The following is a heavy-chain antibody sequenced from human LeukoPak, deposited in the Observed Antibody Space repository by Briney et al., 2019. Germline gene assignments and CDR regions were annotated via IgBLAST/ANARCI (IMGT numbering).Heavy chain of an antibody. D-gene: IGHD6-13*01. J-gene: IGHJ4*02. CDR2: INPNSGGT. V-gene: IGHV1-2*02. Sequence: ASVTVSFKSSGYTFTHYYMHWVRQAPGQGREWMGCINPNSGGTNYAQKFQGRVTMTRDTSISTAYMELSRLRSDDTAVYYCATDAGQQLVRYTLDYWGQGTLVTVAS. CDR3: ATDAGQQLVRYTLDY. CDR1: GYTFTHYY.